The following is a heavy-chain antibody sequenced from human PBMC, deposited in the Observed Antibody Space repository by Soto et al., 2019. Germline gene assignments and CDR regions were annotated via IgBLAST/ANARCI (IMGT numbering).Heavy chain of an antibody. V-gene: IGHV3-33*01. J-gene: IGHJ6*02. CDR1: GFTFSSYG. Sequence: QVQLVDSGGGVVQPGRSLRLSCAASGFTFSSYGMHWVRQAPGKGLEWVAVIWYDGSNKYYADSVKGRFTISRDNAKNTLYLQMNSLRAEDTAVYYCARDRYCSSTSCYANPNYYYGMDVWGQGTTVTVSS. CDR3: ARDRYCSSTSCYANPNYYYGMDV. D-gene: IGHD2-2*01. CDR2: IWYDGSNK.